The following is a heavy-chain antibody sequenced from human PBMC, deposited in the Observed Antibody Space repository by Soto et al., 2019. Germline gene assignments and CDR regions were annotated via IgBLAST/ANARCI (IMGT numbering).Heavy chain of an antibody. CDR3: ARAEEGSATVTTIHYYYYYYMDV. D-gene: IGHD4-4*01. CDR1: GYTFTSYD. V-gene: IGHV1-8*01. CDR2: MNPNSGNT. Sequence: ASVKVSCKASGYTFTSYDINWVRQATGQGLEWMGWMNPNSGNTGYAQKFQGRVTMTRNTSISTAYMELSSLRSEDTAVYYCARAEEGSATVTTIHYYYYYYMDVWGKGTTVTVSS. J-gene: IGHJ6*03.